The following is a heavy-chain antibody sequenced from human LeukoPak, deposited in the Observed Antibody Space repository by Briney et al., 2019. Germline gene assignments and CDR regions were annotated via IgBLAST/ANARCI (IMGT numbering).Heavy chain of an antibody. CDR2: IYYSGGT. D-gene: IGHD2-2*01. Sequence: PSETLSLTCAVYGGSFSGYYWGWIRQPPGRGLEWIGTIYYSGGTYYNPSLKSRVTISLDTSMNKFYLRLTSVTAADTAVYYCARDRYDDAFDIWGQGTMVTVSS. J-gene: IGHJ3*02. CDR1: GGSFSGYY. V-gene: IGHV4-34*01. CDR3: ARDRYDDAFDI.